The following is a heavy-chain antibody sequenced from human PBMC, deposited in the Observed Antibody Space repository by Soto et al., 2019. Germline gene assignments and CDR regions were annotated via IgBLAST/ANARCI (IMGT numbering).Heavy chain of an antibody. Sequence: QVQLVQSGAEVKKSGASVKVSCKASGYTFTSHDINWVRQATGQGLEGMGWRNPNSGNTGYAQKFQGRVTMTRNTSISTAYMELSSLRSEDTAVYYCARWDYGVYARFDYWGQGTLVTVSS. CDR2: RNPNSGNT. CDR3: ARWDYGVYARFDY. CDR1: GYTFTSHD. J-gene: IGHJ4*02. D-gene: IGHD4-17*01. V-gene: IGHV1-8*01.